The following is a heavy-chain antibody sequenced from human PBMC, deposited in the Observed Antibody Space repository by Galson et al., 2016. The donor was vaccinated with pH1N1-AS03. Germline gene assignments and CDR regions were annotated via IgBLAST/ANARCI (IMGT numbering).Heavy chain of an antibody. CDR3: TAVSADHDTSSFDPLLHY. D-gene: IGHD2-2*01. J-gene: IGHJ4*02. V-gene: IGHV1-24*01. CDR1: GHTLTEVS. CDR2: VAPEDGET. Sequence: SVKVSCKVSGHTLTEVSIHWVRQAPGKGLEWMGGVAPEDGETLYVQKFKGRVAMTEDTSSDTAFMELGSLRSDDSAVYYCTAVSADHDTSSFDPLLHYWGQGTLVTVSS.